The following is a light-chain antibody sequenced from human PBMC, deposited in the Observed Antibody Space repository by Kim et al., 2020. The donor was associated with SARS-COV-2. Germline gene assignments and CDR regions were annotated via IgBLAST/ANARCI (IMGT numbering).Light chain of an antibody. Sequence: RATINCKSSQSVLYSSNNKNYLAWYQQKPGQPPNLLIYWASTRESGVPDRFSGGGSGTDFTLTISSLQAEDVAVYYCQQYYITPPTFGQGTKLEI. CDR3: QQYYITPPT. CDR1: QSVLYSSNNKNY. V-gene: IGKV4-1*01. J-gene: IGKJ2*01. CDR2: WAS.